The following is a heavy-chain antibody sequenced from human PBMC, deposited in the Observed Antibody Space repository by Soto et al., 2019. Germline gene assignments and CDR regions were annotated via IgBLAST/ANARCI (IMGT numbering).Heavy chain of an antibody. CDR2: IKMDASEK. D-gene: IGHD3-10*01. CDR1: GFTFGSYW. V-gene: IGHV3-7*01. Sequence: GGSLRLSCAASGFTFGSYWMSWFRQAPGKGLEWLATIKMDASEKKYVDSVKGRFTMSRDNAKNSLYLQMDSLRAEDTAVYYCATDSGDGAGPSVYHFLDCWVQGTRGTVSA. J-gene: IGHJ4*02. CDR3: ATDSGDGAGPSVYHFLDC.